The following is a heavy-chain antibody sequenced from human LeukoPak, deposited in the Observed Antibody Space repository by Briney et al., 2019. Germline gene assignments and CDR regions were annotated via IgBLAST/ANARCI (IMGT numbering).Heavy chain of an antibody. D-gene: IGHD6-13*01. V-gene: IGHV4-34*01. CDR1: GGSFSGYY. CDR2: PNHSGST. J-gene: IGHJ4*02. Sequence: SETLSLTCAVYGGSFSGYYWSWIRQPPGKGLEWIGEPNHSGSTNYNPSLKSRVTISVDTSKNQFSLKLSSVTAAATAVYYCARGRYSSSWYSRGLGYWGQGTLVTVSS. CDR3: ARGRYSSSWYSRGLGY.